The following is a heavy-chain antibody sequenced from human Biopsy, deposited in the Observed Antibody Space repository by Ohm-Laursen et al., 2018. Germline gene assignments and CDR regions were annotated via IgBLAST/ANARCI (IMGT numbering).Heavy chain of an antibody. J-gene: IGHJ1*01. CDR1: WFSLNPPGGG. V-gene: IGHV2-5*02. CDR2: VFWDDDK. Sequence: TPTPTPTFALFWFSLNPPGGGVARVPPPPGKGPGGLAVVFWDDDKCYSPSLKNRVTITKDTSENQVVLTVTNMDPVDTATYYCAHVFEGYFQHWGQGTLVTISS. CDR3: AHVFEGYFQH.